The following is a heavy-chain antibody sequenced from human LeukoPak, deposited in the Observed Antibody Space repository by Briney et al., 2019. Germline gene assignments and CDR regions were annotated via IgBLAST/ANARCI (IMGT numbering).Heavy chain of an antibody. V-gene: IGHV1-46*01. CDR1: GYTFTSYY. J-gene: IGHJ4*02. D-gene: IGHD1-26*01. CDR2: INPSGGSI. CDR3: ARGGSYFLPDY. Sequence: ASVKVSCKASGYTFTSYYMRWVRQAPGQGLEWMGIINPSGGSISYAQKFQGRVTMARDTSTSTVYMELSSLRSEDTAVYYCARGGSYFLPDYWGQGTLVTVSS.